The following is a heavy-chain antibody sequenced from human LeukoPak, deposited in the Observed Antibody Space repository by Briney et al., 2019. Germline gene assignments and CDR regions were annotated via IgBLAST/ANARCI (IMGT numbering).Heavy chain of an antibody. J-gene: IGHJ4*02. V-gene: IGHV3-30*02. CDR2: IRYDGSNK. CDR3: ATPPGDFWSGYYPFDY. Sequence: QPGGSLRLSCAASGFTFSSYGMHWVRQARGKGLEWVAFIRYDGSNKYCADSVKGRFTISRDNSKNTLYLQMNSLRAEDTAVYYCATPPGDFWSGYYPFDYWGQGTLVTVSS. CDR1: GFTFSSYG. D-gene: IGHD3-3*01.